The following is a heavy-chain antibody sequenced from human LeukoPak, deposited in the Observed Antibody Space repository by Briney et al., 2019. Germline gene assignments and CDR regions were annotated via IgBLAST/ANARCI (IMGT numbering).Heavy chain of an antibody. J-gene: IGHJ4*02. CDR2: IYYSGST. Sequence: TSETLSLTCTVSGGSISSGDYYWSWIRQPPGKGLEWIGYIYYSGSTYYNPSLKSRVTISVDTSKNQFSLKLSSVTAADTAVYYCATGTKTTYYDFWSGYQYYFDYWGQGTLVTVSS. V-gene: IGHV4-30-4*01. CDR3: ATGTKTTYYDFWSGYQYYFDY. CDR1: GGSISSGDYY. D-gene: IGHD3-3*01.